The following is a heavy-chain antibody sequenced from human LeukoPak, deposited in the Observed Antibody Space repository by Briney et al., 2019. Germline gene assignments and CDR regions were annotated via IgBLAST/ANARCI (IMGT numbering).Heavy chain of an antibody. Sequence: SETLSLTCTVSGGSISSSSYYWGWIRQPPGKGLEWIGSIYYSGSTYYNPSLKSRVTISVDTSKNQFSLKLSSVTAADTAVYYCARASSGYYYGDDAFDIWGQGTMVTVSS. D-gene: IGHD3-22*01. J-gene: IGHJ3*02. CDR3: ARASSGYYYGDDAFDI. V-gene: IGHV4-39*07. CDR2: IYYSGST. CDR1: GGSISSSSYY.